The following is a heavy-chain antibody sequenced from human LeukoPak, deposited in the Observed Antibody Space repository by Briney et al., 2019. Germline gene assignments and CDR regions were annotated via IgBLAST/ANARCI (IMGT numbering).Heavy chain of an antibody. CDR1: GYTFTGYY. CDR2: INPNSGGT. D-gene: IGHD3-16*02. CDR3: ARARIMITFGGVIALDY. Sequence: ASVTVSCKASGYTFTGYYMHWVRQAPGQGLEWMGRINPNSGGTNYAQKFQGRVTMTRDTSISTAYMELSRLRSDDTVVYYCARARIMITFGGVIALDYWGQGTLVTVSS. J-gene: IGHJ4*02. V-gene: IGHV1-2*05.